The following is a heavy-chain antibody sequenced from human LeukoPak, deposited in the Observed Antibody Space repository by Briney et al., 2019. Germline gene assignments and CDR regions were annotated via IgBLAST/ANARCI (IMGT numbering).Heavy chain of an antibody. CDR3: AKGVDGWFHPCDS. CDR2: INPSSGGT. V-gene: IGHV1-2*02. D-gene: IGHD6-19*01. Sequence: ASVKVSCKASGYTFTGYYVHWVRQAPGQGLEWMGWINPSSGGTNYAQKFQGRVTMTRDTSISTAYLELSRLRSDDTAVYYCAKGVDGWFHPCDSWGQGALVTVSS. CDR1: GYTFTGYY. J-gene: IGHJ4*02.